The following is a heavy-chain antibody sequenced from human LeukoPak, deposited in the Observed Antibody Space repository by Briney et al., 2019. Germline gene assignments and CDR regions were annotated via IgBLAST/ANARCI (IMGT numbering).Heavy chain of an antibody. CDR3: ARAPLYDFWSGYPEYGMDV. CDR1: GFTFSSFW. Sequence: GGSLRLSCAVSGFTFSSFWMHWVRQAPGKGLEWVAVIWYDGSNKYYADSVKGRFTISRDNSKNTLYLQMNSLRAEDTAVYYCARAPLYDFWSGYPEYGMDVWGQGTTVTVSS. V-gene: IGHV3-33*08. CDR2: IWYDGSNK. D-gene: IGHD3-3*01. J-gene: IGHJ6*02.